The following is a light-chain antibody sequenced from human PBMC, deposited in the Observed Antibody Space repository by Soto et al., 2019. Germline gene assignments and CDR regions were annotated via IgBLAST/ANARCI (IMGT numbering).Light chain of an antibody. CDR3: EQYTICPLT. CDR1: QSVSSN. Sequence: EIGMSAAPANLSLSPGEKATLSCRASQSVSSNLAWYQQPPGQAPRLLIYGASTRATGIPARFSGSGSATEFTLTISSLQSEDIAVSYCEQYTICPLTFGGGTKV. V-gene: IGKV3-15*01. CDR2: GAS. J-gene: IGKJ4*01.